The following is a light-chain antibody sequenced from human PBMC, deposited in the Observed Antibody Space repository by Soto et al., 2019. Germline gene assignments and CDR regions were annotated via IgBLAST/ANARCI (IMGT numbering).Light chain of an antibody. Sequence: EIMLTQSPGTLSLSKGARATLSCRASQSVSSSYLAWYQHKPGQAPRLLIYGASSRATGIPARFSGSGSGTEFTLTISSLQSEDFAVYYCQQYNNWWTFGQGTNVDIK. CDR3: QQYNNWWT. V-gene: IGKV3D-15*01. J-gene: IGKJ1*01. CDR1: QSVSSSY. CDR2: GAS.